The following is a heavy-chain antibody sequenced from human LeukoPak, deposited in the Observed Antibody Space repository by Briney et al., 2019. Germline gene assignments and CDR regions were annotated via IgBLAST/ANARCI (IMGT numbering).Heavy chain of an antibody. CDR3: ARSPAGANYYLDV. CDR1: GFTFDDYG. V-gene: IGHV3-20*04. J-gene: IGHJ6*03. Sequence: PGGSLRLSCAASGFTFDDYGMSWVRQAPGKGLEWVSAISGSGGSTYYADSVKGRFTISRDNAKNSLSLQMNSLRAEDTAVYYCARSPAGANYYLDVWGKGTTVTISS. CDR2: ISGSGGST. D-gene: IGHD1-14*01.